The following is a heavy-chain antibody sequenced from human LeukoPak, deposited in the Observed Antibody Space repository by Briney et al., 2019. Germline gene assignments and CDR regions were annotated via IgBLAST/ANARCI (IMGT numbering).Heavy chain of an antibody. D-gene: IGHD5-18*01. CDR1: GGTFSSYA. Sequence: SVKVSCKASGGTFSSYAISWVRQAPGQGLEWMGGIIPIFGTANYAQKFQGRATITADRSTSTAYMELSSLRSEDTAVYYCARDHRGYSYGSGWDFDYWGQGTLVTVSS. J-gene: IGHJ4*02. CDR2: IIPIFGTA. V-gene: IGHV1-69*06. CDR3: ARDHRGYSYGSGWDFDY.